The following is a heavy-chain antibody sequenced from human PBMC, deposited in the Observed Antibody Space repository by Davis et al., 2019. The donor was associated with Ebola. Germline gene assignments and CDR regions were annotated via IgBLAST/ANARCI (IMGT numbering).Heavy chain of an antibody. D-gene: IGHD6-13*01. V-gene: IGHV1-69*13. CDR2: IIPILGTA. CDR1: GGTFSSYA. CDR3: ARGVAAAGTNDAFDI. J-gene: IGHJ3*02. Sequence: SVKVSCKASGGTFSSYAISWARQAPGQGLEWMGGIIPILGTANYAQKFQGRVTIIADESTNTAYIELSGLRSEDTAVYYCARGVAAAGTNDAFDIWGQGTMVTVSS.